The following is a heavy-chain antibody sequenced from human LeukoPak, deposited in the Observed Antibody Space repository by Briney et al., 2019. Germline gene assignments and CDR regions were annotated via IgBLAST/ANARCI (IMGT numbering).Heavy chain of an antibody. D-gene: IGHD4-17*01. Sequence: SETLSLTCNVSGGSMSSYYWNWIRQPPGKGLEWIGYIYYSGTTNYNPSLKSRVTISVDTSKNQFSLKLSSVTAADTAVYYCASVGVGDYGLDYWGQGTLVTVSS. CDR1: GGSMSSYY. CDR3: ASVGVGDYGLDY. J-gene: IGHJ4*02. V-gene: IGHV4-59*01. CDR2: IYYSGTT.